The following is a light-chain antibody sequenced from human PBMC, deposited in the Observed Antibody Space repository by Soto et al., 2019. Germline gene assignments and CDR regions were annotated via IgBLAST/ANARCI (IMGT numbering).Light chain of an antibody. CDR3: SSNVAGTNLNI. CDR2: EVI. CDR1: YSDVGGSNY. V-gene: IGLV2-8*01. J-gene: IGLJ2*01. Sequence: QSALTQPPSASGSPGQSVTISCTGTYSDVGGSNYVSWYQQHPGKAPKLVIYEVIQRPSGVPDRFSGSRSGNTASLTVSRLQAEDEADYYCSSNVAGTNLNIFGGGTKLTVL.